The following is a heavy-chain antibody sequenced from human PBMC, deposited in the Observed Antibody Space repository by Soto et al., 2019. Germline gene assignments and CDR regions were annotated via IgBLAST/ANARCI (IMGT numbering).Heavy chain of an antibody. V-gene: IGHV4-39*01. J-gene: IGHJ3*02. Sequence: SETLSLTCTVSGGSISSSSYYWGWIRQPPGKGLEWIGSIYYSGSTYYNPSLKSRVTISVDTSKNQFSLKLSSVTAADTAVYYCASGGGSGSYYHPYAFDIWGQGTMVTVSS. CDR3: ASGGGSGSYYHPYAFDI. CDR2: IYYSGST. D-gene: IGHD3-10*01. CDR1: GGSISSSSYY.